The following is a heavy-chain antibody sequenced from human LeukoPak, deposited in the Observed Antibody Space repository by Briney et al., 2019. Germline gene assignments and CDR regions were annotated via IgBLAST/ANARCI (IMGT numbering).Heavy chain of an antibody. Sequence: SVTVSCKASGGTFSSYAISWVRQAPGQGLEWMGGIIPIFGTANYAQKFQGRVTITTDESTSTAYMELSSLRSEGTAVYYCARDRFRNYYGSGSYYPFDYWGQGTLVTVSS. V-gene: IGHV1-69*05. D-gene: IGHD3-10*01. CDR1: GGTFSSYA. CDR3: ARDRFRNYYGSGSYYPFDY. CDR2: IIPIFGTA. J-gene: IGHJ4*02.